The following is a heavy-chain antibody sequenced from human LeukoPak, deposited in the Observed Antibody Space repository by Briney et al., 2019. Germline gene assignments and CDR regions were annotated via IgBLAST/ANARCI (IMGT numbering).Heavy chain of an antibody. D-gene: IGHD3-10*01. CDR2: IIPIFGTA. CDR1: GGTFSSYA. CDR3: ASEVRGVPLGY. Sequence: SVKVSCKASGGTFSSYAISWVRQAPGQGLEWMGGIIPIFGTANYAQKLQGRVTMTTDTSTSTAYMELRSLRSDDTAVYYCASEVRGVPLGYWGQGTLVTVSS. V-gene: IGHV1-69*05. J-gene: IGHJ4*02.